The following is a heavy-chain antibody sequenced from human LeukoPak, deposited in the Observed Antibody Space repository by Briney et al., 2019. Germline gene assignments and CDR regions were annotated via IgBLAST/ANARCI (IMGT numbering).Heavy chain of an antibody. CDR3: ARRFVVLAAPYYYYGMDV. CDR1: GGSISSSSYY. V-gene: IGHV4-39*01. CDR2: IYYSGST. J-gene: IGHJ6*02. Sequence: SETLSLTCTVSGGSISSSSYYWGWIRQPPGKGLEWIGSIYYSGSTYYNPSLKSRVTISVDTSKNQFSLKLSSVTAADTAVYYCARRFVVLAAPYYYYGMDVWGQGTTVTVSS. D-gene: IGHD2-2*01.